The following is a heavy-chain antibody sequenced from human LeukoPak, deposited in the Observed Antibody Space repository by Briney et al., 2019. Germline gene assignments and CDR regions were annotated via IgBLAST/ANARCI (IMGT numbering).Heavy chain of an antibody. CDR1: GGSISSSSYY. Sequence: SETLSLTCTVSGGSISSSSYYWGWIRQPPGKGLEWIGSIYYSGSTYYNPSLKSRVTISVDTSKNQFSLKLSSVTAADTAVYYCARALAPRITMVRGVIISWFDPWGQGTLVTVSS. J-gene: IGHJ5*02. CDR2: IYYSGST. CDR3: ARALAPRITMVRGVIISWFDP. D-gene: IGHD3-10*01. V-gene: IGHV4-39*07.